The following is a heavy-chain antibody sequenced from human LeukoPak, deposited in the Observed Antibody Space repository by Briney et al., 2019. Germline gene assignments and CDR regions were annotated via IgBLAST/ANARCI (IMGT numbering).Heavy chain of an antibody. Sequence: GGSLRLSCAASGFTFSSYSMNWVRQAPGKGLEWVSSISSSSSYIYYADSVKGRFTISRDNAKNSLYLQMNSLRAEDTAVYYCAKDYYDSSGDSGYFDHWGQGTLVTVSS. CDR2: ISSSSSYI. CDR3: AKDYYDSSGDSGYFDH. CDR1: GFTFSSYS. J-gene: IGHJ4*02. V-gene: IGHV3-21*01. D-gene: IGHD3-22*01.